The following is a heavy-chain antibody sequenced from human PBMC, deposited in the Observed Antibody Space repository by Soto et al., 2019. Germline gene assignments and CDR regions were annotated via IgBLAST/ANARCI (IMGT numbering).Heavy chain of an antibody. CDR1: GYTFTGYY. CDR3: ARAKSYSNLFDY. CDR2: INPNSGGT. J-gene: IGHJ4*02. V-gene: IGHV1-2*02. D-gene: IGHD4-4*01. Sequence: GASVKVSCKASGYTFTGYYMHWVRQAPGQGLEWMGWINPNSGGTNYAQKFQGRVSMTRDTSISRAYMELSRLRSDDTAVYYCARAKSYSNLFDYWGRGTLVTVSS.